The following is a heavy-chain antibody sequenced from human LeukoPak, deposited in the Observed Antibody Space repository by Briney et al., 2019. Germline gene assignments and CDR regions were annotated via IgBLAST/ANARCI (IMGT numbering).Heavy chain of an antibody. J-gene: IGHJ5*02. Sequence: SETLSLTCTVSGGSISSTSYHWAWIRQPPGKGLEWIATVYYTGSAYYNPSLKSRVTISVDTSKSQFSLKLSSVTAADTAVYYCASRIVGATSPWGQGTLVTVSS. V-gene: IGHV4-39*01. CDR1: GGSISSTSYH. D-gene: IGHD1-26*01. CDR2: VYYTGSA. CDR3: ASRIVGATSP.